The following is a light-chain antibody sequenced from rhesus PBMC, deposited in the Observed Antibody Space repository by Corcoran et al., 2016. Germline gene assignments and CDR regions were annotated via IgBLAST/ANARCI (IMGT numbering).Light chain of an antibody. CDR3: LRYNSDPLS. CDR2: AAS. J-gene: IGKJ4*01. V-gene: IGKV1-43*02. CDR1: QGISTY. Sequence: DIQMTQSPSSLSASVGDRVTITCRASQGISTYLNWYQQKTGKATKRLIYAASSLESGVPSRFSGSGSGTDFTLTISSLQPEDFATYYCLRYNSDPLSFGGGTKVEIK.